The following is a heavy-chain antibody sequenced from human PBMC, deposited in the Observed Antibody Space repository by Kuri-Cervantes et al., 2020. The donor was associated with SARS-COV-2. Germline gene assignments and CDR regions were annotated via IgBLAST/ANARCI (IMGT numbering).Heavy chain of an antibody. V-gene: IGHV1-69*13. CDR3: ATTIFGVVPLGYGWNY. CDR1: GGTFSSYA. CDR2: IIPIFGTA. D-gene: IGHD3-3*01. J-gene: IGHJ4*02. Sequence: SVKVSCKASGGTFSSYAISWVRQAPGQGLEWMGGIIPIFGTANYAQKFQGRVTITADESTSTAYMELSSLRSEDTAVYYCATTIFGVVPLGYGWNYWGQGTQVTVSS.